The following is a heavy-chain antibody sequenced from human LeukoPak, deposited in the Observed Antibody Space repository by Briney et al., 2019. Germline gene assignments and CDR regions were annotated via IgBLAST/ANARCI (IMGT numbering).Heavy chain of an antibody. CDR3: AKDPDYGDYSNAFDI. J-gene: IGHJ3*02. CDR2: ISGSGGST. Sequence: PGGSLRLSCAASGFTFSSYAMSWVRQAPGKGLEWVSAISGSGGSTYYADSVKGRFTISRDNSKNMLYLQMNSLRAEDTAVYYCAKDPDYGDYSNAFDIWGQGTMVTVSS. D-gene: IGHD4-17*01. CDR1: GFTFSSYA. V-gene: IGHV3-23*01.